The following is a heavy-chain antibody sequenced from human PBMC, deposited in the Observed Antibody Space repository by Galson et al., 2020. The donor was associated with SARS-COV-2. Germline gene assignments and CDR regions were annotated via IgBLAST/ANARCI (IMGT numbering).Heavy chain of an antibody. J-gene: IGHJ3*02. CDR3: AREPYISSRTDAFDI. CDR1: GFTVSSNY. CDR2: IYSGGST. D-gene: IGHD6-13*01. V-gene: IGHV3-66*02. Sequence: GESLKISCAASGFTVSSNYMSWVRQAPGKGLEWVSVIYSGGSTYYADSVKGRFTISRDNSKNTLYLQMNSLRAEDTAVYYCAREPYISSRTDAFDIWGQGTMVTVSS.